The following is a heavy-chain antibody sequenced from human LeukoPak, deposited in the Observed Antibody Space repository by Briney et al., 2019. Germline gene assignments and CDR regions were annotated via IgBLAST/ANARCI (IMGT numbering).Heavy chain of an antibody. CDR3: ARRRYYDGSGYLE. J-gene: IGHJ1*01. V-gene: IGHV4-39*01. CDR2: IYYSGRT. CDR1: GDSVSRSDSY. Sequence: SETLSLTCSVSGDSVSRSDSYWDWIRQPRGKGLEWIETIYYSGRTYYSPSLKSRVTMSVDPSNNQFSLNLRSVTAADTAVYYCARRRYYDGSGYLEWGQGTLLSVSS. D-gene: IGHD3-22*01.